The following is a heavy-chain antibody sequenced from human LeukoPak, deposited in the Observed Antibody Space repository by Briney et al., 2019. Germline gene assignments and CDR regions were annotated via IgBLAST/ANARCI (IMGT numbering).Heavy chain of an antibody. CDR1: GFTFSSYA. V-gene: IGHV3-23*01. J-gene: IGHJ4*02. CDR3: AKDRDYDFWSGYYY. D-gene: IGHD3-3*01. CDR2: ITGSGGST. Sequence: GGSLRLSCAASGFTFSSYAMSWVRQAPGKGLEGVSAITGSGGSTYYADSVKGRFAISRDNSKNTLYLQLNSLRAEDTAVYYCAKDRDYDFWSGYYYWGQGTLVTVPS.